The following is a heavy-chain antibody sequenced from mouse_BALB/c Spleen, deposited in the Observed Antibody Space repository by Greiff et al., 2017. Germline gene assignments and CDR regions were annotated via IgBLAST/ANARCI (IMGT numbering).Heavy chain of an antibody. CDR1: GFTFSSFG. CDR2: ISSGSSTI. Sequence: DVKLVESGGGLVQPGGSRKLSCADSGFTFSSFGMHWVRQAPEKGLEWVAYISSGSSTIYYADTVKGRFTISRDNPKNTLFLQMTSLRSEDTAMYYCARSQSTMITTPAYWGQGTLVTVSA. D-gene: IGHD2-4*01. CDR3: ARSQSTMITTPAY. V-gene: IGHV5-17*02. J-gene: IGHJ3*01.